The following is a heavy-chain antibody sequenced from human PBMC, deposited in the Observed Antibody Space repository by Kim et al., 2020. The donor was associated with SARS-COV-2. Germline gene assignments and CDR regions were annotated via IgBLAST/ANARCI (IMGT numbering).Heavy chain of an antibody. CDR2: LSYDGSTQ. D-gene: IGHD2-21*02. CDR3: ARGGVGVTGDQFYYGLDV. V-gene: IGHV3-30-3*01. J-gene: IGHJ6*02. CDR1: GFTFRSYA. Sequence: GGSLRLSCSASGFTFRSYAMYWVRQAPGKGLEWVAVLSYDGSTQYYADSVKGRFTISRDNSKNTVFLQMTSLRPEDTAVYYCARGGVGVTGDQFYYGLDVWGQGTTVTVSS.